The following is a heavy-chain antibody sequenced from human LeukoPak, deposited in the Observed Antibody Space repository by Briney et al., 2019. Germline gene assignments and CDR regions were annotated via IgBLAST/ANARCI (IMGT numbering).Heavy chain of an antibody. CDR1: GFAFSSFR. CDR2: VSGNSADI. J-gene: IGHJ4*02. CDR3: ARLDWRGY. D-gene: IGHD2-21*01. V-gene: IGHV3-21*01. Sequence: GGSLRLSCGASGFAFSSFRMSWVRQAPGRGLEWVSSVSGNSADINNADSLKGRFTVSRDNAKNSLYLQLNSLTVEDTAVYYCARLDWRGYWGQGTLVTVST.